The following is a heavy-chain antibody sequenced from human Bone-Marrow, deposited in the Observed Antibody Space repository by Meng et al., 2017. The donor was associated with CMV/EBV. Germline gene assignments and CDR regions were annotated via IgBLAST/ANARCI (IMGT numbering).Heavy chain of an antibody. CDR2: IKQDGSEK. V-gene: IGHV3-7*01. CDR3: AREGTIFGAEPYYFDY. J-gene: IGHJ4*02. Sequence: GESLKISCAASGFTFSSYWMSWVRQAPGKGLEWVANIKQDGSEKYYVDSVKGRFTISRDNAKNSLYLQMNSLRAEDTAVYYCAREGTIFGAEPYYFDYWGQGTTVTVSS. CDR1: GFTFSSYW. D-gene: IGHD3-3*01.